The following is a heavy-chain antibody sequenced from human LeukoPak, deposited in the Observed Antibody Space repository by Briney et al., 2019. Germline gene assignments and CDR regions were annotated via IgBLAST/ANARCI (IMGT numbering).Heavy chain of an antibody. Sequence: SEALSLTCTVSGGSISSYYWSWIRQPPGKGLEWIGYIYTSGSTNYNPSLKSRVTISVDTSKNQFSLKLSSVTAADTAVYYCASSGGDGYNWPLDYWGQGTLVTVSS. CDR2: IYTSGST. V-gene: IGHV4-4*09. D-gene: IGHD5-24*01. CDR3: ASSGGDGYNWPLDY. CDR1: GGSISSYY. J-gene: IGHJ4*02.